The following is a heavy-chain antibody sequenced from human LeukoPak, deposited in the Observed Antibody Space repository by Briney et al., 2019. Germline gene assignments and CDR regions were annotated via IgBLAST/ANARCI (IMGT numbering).Heavy chain of an antibody. CDR2: ISSNGGST. CDR3: ARVGDSGYVYFDY. CDR1: GFTFSSYA. V-gene: IGHV3-64*01. D-gene: IGHD5-12*01. Sequence: PGGSLRLSCAASGFTFSSYAMSWVRQAPGKGLEYVSAISSNGGSTYYANSVKGRFTISRDNSKNTLYLQMGSLRAEDMAVYYCARVGDSGYVYFDYWGQGTLVTVSS. J-gene: IGHJ4*02.